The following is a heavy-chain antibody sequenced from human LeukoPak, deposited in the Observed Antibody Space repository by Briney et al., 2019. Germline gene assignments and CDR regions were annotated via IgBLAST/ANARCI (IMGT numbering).Heavy chain of an antibody. V-gene: IGHV4-39*01. J-gene: IGHJ5*02. CDR3: ARAGIVVPAAMLSNWFDP. D-gene: IGHD2-2*01. CDR2: IYYSGST. CDR1: GGSISSSSYY. Sequence: PSETLSLTCTVSGGSISSSSYYWGWIRQPPGKGLEWIGSIYYSGSTYYNPSLKSRVTISVDTSKNQFSLELSSVTAADTAVYYCARAGIVVPAAMLSNWFDPWGQGTLVTVSS.